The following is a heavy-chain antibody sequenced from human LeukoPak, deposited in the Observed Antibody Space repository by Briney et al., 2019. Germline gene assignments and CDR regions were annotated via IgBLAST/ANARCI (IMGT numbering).Heavy chain of an antibody. D-gene: IGHD2-2*01. V-gene: IGHV1-2*02. Sequence: ASVKVSCKASGYTFTGYYMHWVRQAPGRGLEWMGWINPNSGGTNYAQKFQGRVTMTRDTSISTAYMELSRLRSDDTAVYYCARDGCSSTSCYGENWFDPWGQGTLVTVSS. J-gene: IGHJ5*02. CDR3: ARDGCSSTSCYGENWFDP. CDR2: INPNSGGT. CDR1: GYTFTGYY.